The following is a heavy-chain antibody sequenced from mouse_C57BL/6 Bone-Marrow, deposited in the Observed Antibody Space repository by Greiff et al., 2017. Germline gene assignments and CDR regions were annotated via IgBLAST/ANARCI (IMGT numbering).Heavy chain of an antibody. CDR2: INYDGSST. CDR3: ARSTTRYFDY. D-gene: IGHD1-1*01. J-gene: IGHJ2*01. Sequence: EVKLVESEGGLVQPGSSMKLSCTASGFTFSDYYMAWVRQVPEKGLEWVANINYDGSSTYYLDSLKSRFIISRDNAKNILYLQMSSLKSEDTATYYCARSTTRYFDYWGQGTTLTVSS. V-gene: IGHV5-16*01. CDR1: GFTFSDYY.